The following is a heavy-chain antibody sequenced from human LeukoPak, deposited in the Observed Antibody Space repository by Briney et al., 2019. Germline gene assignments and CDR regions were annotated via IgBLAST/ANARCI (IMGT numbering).Heavy chain of an antibody. D-gene: IGHD1-26*01. V-gene: IGHV4-34*01. CDR1: IDSFSNYH. Sequence: SETLSLTCAVYIDSFSNYHWNWIRQTPAKGMEWIGEVNESGGTNISPSLRSRVILSVDTSKNQFSLKLISVTVADTAIYYCARGQGATVPQVGKNWSDPWGQGTRVTVSS. CDR2: VNESGGT. J-gene: IGHJ5*02. CDR3: ARGQGATVPQVGKNWSDP.